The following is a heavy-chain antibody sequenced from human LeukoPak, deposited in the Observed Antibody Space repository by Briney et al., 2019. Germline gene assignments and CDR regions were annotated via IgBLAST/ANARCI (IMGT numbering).Heavy chain of an antibody. CDR3: ARHPPKNFFYY. CDR2: IYYSGST. CDR1: GGSISGYY. Sequence: SETLSLPCTVSGGSISGYYWSWIRQPPGKGLEWIAYIYYSGSTNYNPSLKSRVTISVDTSKSQFSLKLTSMTAADTAVYYCARHPPKNFFYYWGQGTLVTVSS. J-gene: IGHJ4*02. V-gene: IGHV4-59*08.